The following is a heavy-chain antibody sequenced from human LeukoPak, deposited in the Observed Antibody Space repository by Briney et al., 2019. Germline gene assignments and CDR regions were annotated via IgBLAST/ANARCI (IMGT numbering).Heavy chain of an antibody. D-gene: IGHD3-10*01. CDR1: GGTFSSYA. J-gene: IGHJ4*02. CDR3: ARPSRAPGFGDPTGPIDY. Sequence: SVKVSCKASGGTFSSYAISWVRQAPGQGLEWMGGIIPIFGTANYAQKFQGRVTITADESTSTVYMELSSLRSEDTAVYYCARPSRAPGFGDPTGPIDYWGQGTLVTVSS. V-gene: IGHV1-69*13. CDR2: IIPIFGTA.